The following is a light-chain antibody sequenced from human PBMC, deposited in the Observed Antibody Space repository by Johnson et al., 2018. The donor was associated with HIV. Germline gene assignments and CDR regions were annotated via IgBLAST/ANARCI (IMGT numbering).Light chain of an antibody. CDR1: SSNIGNNY. CDR2: ENN. J-gene: IGLJ1*01. V-gene: IGLV1-51*02. Sequence: QLVLTQPPSVSAAPGQKVTISCSGSSSNIGNNYVSWYQQLPGTAPKLLIYENNKRPSGIPDRFSGSKSGTSATLGITGLQTGDEADYYCGTWDSSLSAGRKYVFRSGTKVTVL. CDR3: GTWDSSLSAGRKYV.